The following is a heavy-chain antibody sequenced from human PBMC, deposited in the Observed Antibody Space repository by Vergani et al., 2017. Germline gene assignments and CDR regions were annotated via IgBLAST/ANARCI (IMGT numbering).Heavy chain of an antibody. CDR3: ANSYCSSLSCYAFYGMEV. V-gene: IGHV3-30*02. Sequence: QVQLVESGGGVVQPGGSLRLSCAASGFTFSSYGMHWVRQAPGKGLEWVAFIRYDGSNKYYADSVKGRFTISRDNSKNMLSLEMHSLRPEDTAVYYCANSYCSSLSCYAFYGMEVWGQGTTVTVSS. J-gene: IGHJ6*02. CDR1: GFTFSSYG. CDR2: IRYDGSNK. D-gene: IGHD2-2*01.